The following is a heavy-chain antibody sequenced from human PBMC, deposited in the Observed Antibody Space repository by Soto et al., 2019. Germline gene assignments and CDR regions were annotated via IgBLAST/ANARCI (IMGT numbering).Heavy chain of an antibody. Sequence: PGGSLRLSCVASGFTFSNYAMSWVRQAPGKGLEWVAVISYDGSNKYYADSVKGRFTISRDNSKNTLYLQMNSLRAEDTAVYYCAKDLDSSGFDYWGQGTLVTVSS. CDR3: AKDLDSSGFDY. D-gene: IGHD6-19*01. J-gene: IGHJ4*02. CDR1: GFTFSNYA. V-gene: IGHV3-30*18. CDR2: ISYDGSNK.